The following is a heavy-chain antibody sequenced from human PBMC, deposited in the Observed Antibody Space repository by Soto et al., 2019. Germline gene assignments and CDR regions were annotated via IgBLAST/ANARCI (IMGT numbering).Heavy chain of an antibody. CDR3: AKEALYYYDSSGYLFDY. CDR2: ISGSGGST. J-gene: IGHJ4*02. D-gene: IGHD3-22*01. Sequence: VQLLESGGGLVQPGGSLRLSCAASGFTFSSYAMSWVRQAPGKGLEWVSAISGSGGSTYYADSVKGRFTISRDNSKNTLYLQMNSLRAEDTAVYYCAKEALYYYDSSGYLFDYWGQGTLVTVSS. CDR1: GFTFSSYA. V-gene: IGHV3-23*01.